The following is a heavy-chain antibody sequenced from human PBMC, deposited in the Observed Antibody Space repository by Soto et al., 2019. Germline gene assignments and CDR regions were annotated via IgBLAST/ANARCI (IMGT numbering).Heavy chain of an antibody. CDR3: ARGQDVEMATILTYYYGMDV. CDR1: GGTFSSYA. D-gene: IGHD5-12*01. J-gene: IGHJ6*02. CDR2: IIPIFGTA. Sequence: QVQLVQSGAEVKKPGSSVKVSCKASGGTFSSYAISWVRQAPGQGLEWMGGIIPIFGTANYAQKFQGRVTITADESXXTXYKXLSSLRSEDTAVYYCARGQDVEMATILTYYYGMDVWGQGTTVTVSS. V-gene: IGHV1-69*12.